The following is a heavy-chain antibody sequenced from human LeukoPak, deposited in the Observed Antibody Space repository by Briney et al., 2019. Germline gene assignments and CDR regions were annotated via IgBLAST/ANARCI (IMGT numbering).Heavy chain of an antibody. CDR3: ARDGHYYDSSGYAKHDAFDI. CDR1: GGSFSGYY. CDR2: IYYSGST. Sequence: PSETLSLTCAVYGGSFSGYYWSWIRQPPGKGLEWIGYIYYSGSTNYNPSLKSRVTISVDTSKNQFSLKLSSVTAADTAVYYCARDGHYYDSSGYAKHDAFDIWGQGTMVTVSS. D-gene: IGHD3-22*01. V-gene: IGHV4-59*01. J-gene: IGHJ3*02.